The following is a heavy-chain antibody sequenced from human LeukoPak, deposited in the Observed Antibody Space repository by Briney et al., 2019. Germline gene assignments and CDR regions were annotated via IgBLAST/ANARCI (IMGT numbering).Heavy chain of an antibody. CDR3: ARARSVRTYNWFDP. Sequence: ASVKVSCKASGYTFTNYDINWLRQATGQGLEWMGWMNPDNGNTGYAQKFQGRVTMTRDTSISTAYMELSSLRSEDTAVYFCARARSVRTYNWFDPWGQGTLVTVPS. D-gene: IGHD3-3*01. CDR2: MNPDNGNT. CDR1: GYTFTNYD. J-gene: IGHJ5*02. V-gene: IGHV1-8*01.